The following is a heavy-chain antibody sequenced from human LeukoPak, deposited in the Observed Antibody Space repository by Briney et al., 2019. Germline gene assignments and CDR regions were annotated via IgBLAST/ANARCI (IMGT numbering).Heavy chain of an antibody. V-gene: IGHV1-2*02. CDR3: ARGNCSSTSCYTGDY. CDR1: GYTFTGYY. Sequence: ASVKVSCKASGYTFTGYYMHWVRQAPGQGLEWMGWINPNSGGTNYAQKFQGRVTMTRDTSISTAYMELSRLRSDDPAVYYCARGNCSSTSCYTGDYWGQGTLVTVSS. D-gene: IGHD2-2*01. J-gene: IGHJ4*02. CDR2: INPNSGGT.